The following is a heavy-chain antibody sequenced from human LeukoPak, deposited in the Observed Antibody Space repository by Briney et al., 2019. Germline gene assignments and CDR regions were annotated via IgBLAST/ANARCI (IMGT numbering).Heavy chain of an antibody. CDR1: GFTFSSYA. CDR3: ARDLRYIVGAAGSDY. Sequence: GGSLRLSCAASGFTFSSYAMNWVRQAPGKGLEWVSYISSSVTIYYADSVKGRFTISRDNAKNSLYLQMNSLRAEDTAVYYCARDLRYIVGAAGSDYWGQGTLVTVSS. J-gene: IGHJ4*02. CDR2: ISSSVTI. V-gene: IGHV3-48*03. D-gene: IGHD1-26*01.